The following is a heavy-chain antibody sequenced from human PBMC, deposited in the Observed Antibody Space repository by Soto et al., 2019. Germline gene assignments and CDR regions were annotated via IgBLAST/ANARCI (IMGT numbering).Heavy chain of an antibody. J-gene: IGHJ4*02. Sequence: EVQLVQSGAEVKKPGESLKISCKGSGYSFTSYWIGWVRQMPGKGLGWMGIIYPGDSDTRYSPSFQGQVTISADKSISTAYLQWSSLKASDTAMYYCARCLVGATSGCNFDYWGQGTLVTVSS. CDR1: GYSFTSYW. D-gene: IGHD1-26*01. CDR2: IYPGDSDT. V-gene: IGHV5-51*01. CDR3: ARCLVGATSGCNFDY.